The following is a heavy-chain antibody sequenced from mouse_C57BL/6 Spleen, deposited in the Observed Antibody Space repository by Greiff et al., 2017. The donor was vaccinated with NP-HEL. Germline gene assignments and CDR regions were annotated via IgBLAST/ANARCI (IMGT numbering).Heavy chain of an antibody. Sequence: QVQLKQSGAELARPGASVKMSCKASGYTFTSYTMHWVKQRPGQGLEWIGYINPSSGYTKYNQKFKDKATLTADKSSSTAYMQLSSLTSEDSAVYYCARSGNWDFYFDYWGQGTTLTVSS. D-gene: IGHD4-1*01. CDR3: ARSGNWDFYFDY. CDR2: INPSSGYT. CDR1: GYTFTSYT. J-gene: IGHJ2*01. V-gene: IGHV1-4*01.